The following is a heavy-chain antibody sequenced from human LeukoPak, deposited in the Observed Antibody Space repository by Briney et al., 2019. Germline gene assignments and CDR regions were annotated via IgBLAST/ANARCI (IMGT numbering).Heavy chain of an antibody. D-gene: IGHD6-6*01. CDR3: ASIRLSWYCYGMDV. V-gene: IGHV4-34*01. CDR1: GGSFSGYY. J-gene: IGHJ6*04. Sequence: PSETLSLTCAVYGGSFSGYYWSWIRQPPGKGLEWIGEINHSGSTNYNPSLKSRVTISVDTSKNQFSLKLSSVTAADTAVYYCASIRLSWYCYGMDVWGKGTTVTVSS. CDR2: INHSGST.